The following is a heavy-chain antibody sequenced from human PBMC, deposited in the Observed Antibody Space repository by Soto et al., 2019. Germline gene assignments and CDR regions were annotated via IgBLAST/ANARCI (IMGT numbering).Heavy chain of an antibody. CDR1: GYIFTDYY. CDR3: ARVKAYSNCMDV. D-gene: IGHD4-4*01. V-gene: IGHV1-2*02. Sequence: ASVKVSCKASGYIFTDYYMHWVRQAPGQGLEWMGWINPNGGATLYAQKFRGRVTMTWDTSINAAYMELSSLRSDATSVYYGARVKAYSNCMDVWGQGTTVTVSS. J-gene: IGHJ6*02. CDR2: INPNGGAT.